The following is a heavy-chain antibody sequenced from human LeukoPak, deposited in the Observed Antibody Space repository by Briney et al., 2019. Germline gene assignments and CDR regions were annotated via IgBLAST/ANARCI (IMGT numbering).Heavy chain of an antibody. CDR2: ISSSGSTI. J-gene: IGHJ4*02. CDR1: GFTFSDYY. V-gene: IGHV3-11*04. Sequence: PGGSLRLSCAASGFTFSDYYMSWIRQAPGKGLEWVSYISSSGSTIYYADSVKGRFTISRDNAKNSLYLQMNSLRAEDTAVYYCARAQGPVRHSSEAQYYFDYWGQGTLVTVSS. D-gene: IGHD6-19*01. CDR3: ARAQGPVRHSSEAQYYFDY.